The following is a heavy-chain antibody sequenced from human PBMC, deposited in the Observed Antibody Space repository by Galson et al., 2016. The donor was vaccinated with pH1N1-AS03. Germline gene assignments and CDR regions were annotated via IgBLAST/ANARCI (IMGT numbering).Heavy chain of an antibody. D-gene: IGHD4-11*01. V-gene: IGHV4-59*01. CDR1: GGSISSNF. J-gene: IGHJ4*02. Sequence: SETLSLTCTVSGGSISSNFWSWIRQPPGKGLEWIGYTSNSGSPNYNPSLKGRVTFSVDSSKNRFSLKLNLLTAAATAFYYFARDGPTGLDYWGQGTLVTVSS. CDR2: TSNSGSP. CDR3: ARDGPTGLDY.